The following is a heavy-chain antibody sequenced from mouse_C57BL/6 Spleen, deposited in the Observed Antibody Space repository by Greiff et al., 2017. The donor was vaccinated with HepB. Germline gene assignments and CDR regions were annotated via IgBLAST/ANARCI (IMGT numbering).Heavy chain of an antibody. CDR1: GYTFTSYW. D-gene: IGHD2-4*01. CDR2: IDPSDSET. J-gene: IGHJ3*01. V-gene: IGHV1-52*01. CDR3: ARGDYDYDGGLAY. Sequence: QVQLQQPGAELVRPGSSVKLSCKASGYTFTSYWMHWVKQRPIQGLEWIGNIDPSDSETHYNQKFKDKATLTGDKSSSTAYMQLSSLTSEDSAVYYCARGDYDYDGGLAYWGQGTLVTVSA.